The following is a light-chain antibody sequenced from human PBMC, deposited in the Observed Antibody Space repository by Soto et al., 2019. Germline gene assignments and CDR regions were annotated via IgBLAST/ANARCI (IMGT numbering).Light chain of an antibody. Sequence: QSALTQPPSASGPPGQSVTISCTGTSSDVGGYNYVSWYQQHPGKVPKLMIYEVSKRPSGVPDRFSGSKSGNTASLTVSGLQAEDEADYYCSSYAGSNTSYVFGTGTKVTVL. V-gene: IGLV2-8*01. J-gene: IGLJ1*01. CDR3: SSYAGSNTSYV. CDR2: EVS. CDR1: SSDVGGYNY.